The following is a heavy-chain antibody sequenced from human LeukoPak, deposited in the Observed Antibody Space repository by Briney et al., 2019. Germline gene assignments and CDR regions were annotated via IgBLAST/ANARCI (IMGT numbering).Heavy chain of an antibody. CDR2: INSDGNSP. CDR3: ARDGGSYSPQDY. V-gene: IGHV3-74*01. D-gene: IGHD1-26*01. CDR1: GFIFSSSW. J-gene: IGHJ4*02. Sequence: PGGSLRLSCAASGFIFSSSWMHWVRQAPGKGLVWVSCINSDGNSPTYADSVEGRFTISRGNAKNTLSLQMNSLRAEDTAVYYCARDGGSYSPQDYWGQGTLVTVSS.